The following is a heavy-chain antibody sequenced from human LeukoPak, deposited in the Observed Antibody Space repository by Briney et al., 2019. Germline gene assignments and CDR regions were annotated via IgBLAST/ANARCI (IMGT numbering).Heavy chain of an antibody. CDR1: GGSISSYY. D-gene: IGHD3-3*01. Sequence: SETLSLTCTVSGGSISSYYWSWIRQPPGKGLEWIGYIYYSGSTNYNPSLKSRVTISVDTSKNQFSLKLSSVTAADTAVYYCARGKYYDFWSGSSYMDVWGKGTTVTVSS. CDR3: ARGKYYDFWSGSSYMDV. V-gene: IGHV4-59*01. CDR2: IYYSGST. J-gene: IGHJ6*03.